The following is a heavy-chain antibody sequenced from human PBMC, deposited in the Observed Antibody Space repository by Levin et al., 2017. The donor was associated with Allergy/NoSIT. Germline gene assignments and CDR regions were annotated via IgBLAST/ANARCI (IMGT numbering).Heavy chain of an antibody. Sequence: KISCKASGGTFSTTSVNWLRQAPGQGLEWMGRIIPVYGIANHAQKFQGRVTITADTSTSTGDMELSSLRSEDTAVYHCARGPQHCTSSTCYDAFDIWGQGTMVTVSS. D-gene: IGHD2-2*01. CDR2: IIPVYGIA. CDR3: ARGPQHCTSSTCYDAFDI. CDR1: GGTFSTTS. J-gene: IGHJ3*02. V-gene: IGHV1-69*02.